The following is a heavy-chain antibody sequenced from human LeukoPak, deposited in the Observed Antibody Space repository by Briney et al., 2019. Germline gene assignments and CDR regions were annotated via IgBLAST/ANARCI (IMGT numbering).Heavy chain of an antibody. CDR1: GFTFSDYY. Sequence: PGXXLRLSCAASGFTFSDYYINWIRQAPGKGLEWVSYISSTGNTIYYADSVKGRFTISRDNAKNSLYLQMNSLRAEDTAVYYCATSRSFDHWGQGTLVTVSS. CDR2: ISSTGNTI. J-gene: IGHJ4*02. V-gene: IGHV3-11*04. CDR3: ATSRSFDH.